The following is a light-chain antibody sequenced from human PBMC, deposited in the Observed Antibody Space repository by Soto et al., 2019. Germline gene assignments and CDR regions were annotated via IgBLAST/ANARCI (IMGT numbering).Light chain of an antibody. CDR2: EVS. CDR1: SSDVGAYKF. CDR3: SSYAGSNNLL. Sequence: QSALTQSPSASGSPGQSVTISCTGTSSDVGAYKFVSWYQQHPGKVPKLMIYEVSKRPSGVPDRFSGSKSGNTASLTVSGLQAEDEADYYCSSYAGSNNLLFGGGTKLTVL. J-gene: IGLJ2*01. V-gene: IGLV2-8*01.